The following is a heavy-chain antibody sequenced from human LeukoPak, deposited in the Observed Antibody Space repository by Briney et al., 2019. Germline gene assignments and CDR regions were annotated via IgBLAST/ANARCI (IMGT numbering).Heavy chain of an antibody. CDR2: IHYSGST. Sequence: PSETLSLTCTASGGSISSYYWSWIRQPPGKGLEWIAYIHYSGSTSSNPSLKSRVTISVDTSKNQFSLKLTSVTAADTAMYFCAAGYSSNWPYAFNIWGQGTMVTVSS. CDR3: AAGYSSNWPYAFNI. V-gene: IGHV4-59*08. CDR1: GGSISSYY. J-gene: IGHJ3*02. D-gene: IGHD6-13*01.